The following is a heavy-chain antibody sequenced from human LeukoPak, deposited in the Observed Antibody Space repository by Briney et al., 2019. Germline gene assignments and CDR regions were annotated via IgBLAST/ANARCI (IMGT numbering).Heavy chain of an antibody. CDR3: LKDFGRNLGGPGY. D-gene: IGHD3-10*01. CDR2: IGGDGGGGT. Sequence: GGSLRLSCAASGFTFSTYTMAWVRQAPGGGPEWVSGIGGDGGGGTYYADSERGRFAISRDNSKSTLYLQMNSLRVEDTAVYYCLKDFGRNLGGPGYWGRGTLVTVSP. CDR1: GFTFSTYT. J-gene: IGHJ4*02. V-gene: IGHV3-23*01.